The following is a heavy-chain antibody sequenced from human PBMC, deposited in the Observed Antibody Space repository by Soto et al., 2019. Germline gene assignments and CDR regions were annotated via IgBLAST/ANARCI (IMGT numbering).Heavy chain of an antibody. CDR1: GGTFSSYA. V-gene: IGHV1-69*01. D-gene: IGHD3-10*01. CDR2: IIPIFGTA. CDR3: ARVHFNYYGSGSYYKLNWFDP. J-gene: IGHJ5*02. Sequence: QVQLVQSGAEVKKPGSSVKVSCKASGGTFSSYAISWVRRAPGQGLEWMGGIIPIFGTANYAQKFQGRVTITADESTSTAYMELSSLRSEDTAVYYCARVHFNYYGSGSYYKLNWFDPWGQGTLVTVSS.